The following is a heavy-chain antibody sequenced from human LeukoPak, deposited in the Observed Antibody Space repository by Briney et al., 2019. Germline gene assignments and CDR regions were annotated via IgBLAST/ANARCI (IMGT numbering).Heavy chain of an antibody. CDR3: ARDRAGLRYFDWSSPNAFDI. CDR1: GFTFSSYW. Sequence: GGSLRLSCAASGFTFSSYWMSWVRQAPGKGLEWVANIKQDGSEKYYVDSVKGRFTISRDNAKNSLNLQMNSLRAEDTAVYYCARDRAGLRYFDWSSPNAFDIWGQGTMVTVSS. CDR2: IKQDGSEK. J-gene: IGHJ3*02. V-gene: IGHV3-7*03. D-gene: IGHD3-9*01.